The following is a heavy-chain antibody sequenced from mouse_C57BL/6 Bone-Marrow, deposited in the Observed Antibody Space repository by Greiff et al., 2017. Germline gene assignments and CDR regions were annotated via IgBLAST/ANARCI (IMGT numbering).Heavy chain of an antibody. Sequence: VQLKQSGPVLVKPGASVKMSCKASGYTFTDYYMNWVKQSHGKSLEWIGVINPYNGGTSYNQKFKGKATLTVDKSSSTAYMELNSLTSEDSAVYYCARRGWGRDYWGQGTSVTVSS. CDR3: ARRGWGRDY. CDR2: INPYNGGT. J-gene: IGHJ4*01. CDR1: GYTFTDYY. V-gene: IGHV1-19*01.